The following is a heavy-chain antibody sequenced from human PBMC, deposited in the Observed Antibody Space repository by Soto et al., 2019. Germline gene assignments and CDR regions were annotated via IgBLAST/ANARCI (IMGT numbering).Heavy chain of an antibody. CDR1: GFTFSSYW. CDR2: IKQDGSEK. V-gene: IGHV3-7*01. CDR3: VTPVYCSGGSCMDAFDI. Sequence: GGSLRLSCAASGFTFSSYWMSWVRQAPGKGLEWVANIKQDGSEKYYVDSVKGRFTISRDNAKNSLYLQMNSLRAEDTAVYYCVTPVYCSGGSCMDAFDIWGQGTMVTVSS. J-gene: IGHJ3*02. D-gene: IGHD2-15*01.